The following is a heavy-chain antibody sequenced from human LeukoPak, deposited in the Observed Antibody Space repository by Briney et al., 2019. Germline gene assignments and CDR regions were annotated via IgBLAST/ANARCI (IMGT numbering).Heavy chain of an antibody. CDR3: ARDREYDSSGYYYRAGLFDI. V-gene: IGHV4-31*03. D-gene: IGHD3-22*01. J-gene: IGHJ3*02. Sequence: SQTLSLTCTVSGSSISSGGYYWSWIRQHPGKGLEWIGYIYYSGSTYYNPSLKSRVTISVDTSKNQFSLKLSSVTAADTAVYYCARDREYDSSGYYYRAGLFDIWGQGTMVTVSS. CDR2: IYYSGST. CDR1: GSSISSGGYY.